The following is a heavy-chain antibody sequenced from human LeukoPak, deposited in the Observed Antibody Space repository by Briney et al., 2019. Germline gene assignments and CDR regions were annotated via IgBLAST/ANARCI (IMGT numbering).Heavy chain of an antibody. CDR3: VRRGESGSYFEY. V-gene: IGHV3-7*01. D-gene: IGHD1-26*01. J-gene: IGHJ4*02. CDR2: IKEDGSEK. CDR1: GFTFSNYW. Sequence: GGSLRLSCVASGFTFSNYWMTWVRQAPGKGLEWVANIKEDGSEKYYVDSVKGRLTISRDNAKNSLYLQTDSLRVEDTAVYYCVRRGESGSYFEYWGQGTLVTVSS.